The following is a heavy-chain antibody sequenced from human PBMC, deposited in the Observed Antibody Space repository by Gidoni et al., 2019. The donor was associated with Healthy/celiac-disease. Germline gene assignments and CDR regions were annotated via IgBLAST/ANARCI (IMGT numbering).Heavy chain of an antibody. CDR1: GFTFSSYA. D-gene: IGHD3-3*01. Sequence: VQLLESGGGLVQPGGSLRLSCAASGFTFSSYAMSWVRQAPGKGLEWVSAISGSGGSTYYADSVKGRFTISRDNSKNTLYLQMNSLRAEDTAVYYCAKQYSLRFLEWLNWFDPWGQGTLVTVSS. V-gene: IGHV3-23*01. CDR2: ISGSGGST. J-gene: IGHJ5*02. CDR3: AKQYSLRFLEWLNWFDP.